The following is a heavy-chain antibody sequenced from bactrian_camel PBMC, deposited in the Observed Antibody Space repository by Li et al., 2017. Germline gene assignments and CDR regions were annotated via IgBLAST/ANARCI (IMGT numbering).Heavy chain of an antibody. CDR2: ICSDGST. Sequence: QVQLVESGGGSVQAGGSLRPSCVVSGYTYSSYTMGWYRQAPGKEREGVAGICSDGSTTYSDSVKGRFTISQDNAEYALYLQMNGLKTEDTSIYYCANSLSADIHYWGQGTQVTVS. V-gene: IGHV3S55*01. J-gene: IGHJ4*01. CDR1: GYTYSSYT. CDR3: ANSLSADIHY.